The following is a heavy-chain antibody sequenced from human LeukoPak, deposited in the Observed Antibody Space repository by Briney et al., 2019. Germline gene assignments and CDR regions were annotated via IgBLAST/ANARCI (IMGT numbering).Heavy chain of an antibody. CDR2: IRYDGSNK. J-gene: IGHJ4*02. D-gene: IGHD5-24*01. V-gene: IGHV3-30*02. Sequence: PGGSLRLSCAASGFTFSRYGMHWVRQAPGKGLEWVAFIRYDGSNKYYADSVKGRFTISRDNSKNTLYLQMNSLRAEDTAVYYCAKDKGYNTPNDYWGQGTLVTVSS. CDR1: GFTFSRYG. CDR3: AKDKGYNTPNDY.